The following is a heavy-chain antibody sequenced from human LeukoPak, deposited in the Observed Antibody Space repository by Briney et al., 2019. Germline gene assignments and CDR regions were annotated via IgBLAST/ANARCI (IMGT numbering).Heavy chain of an antibody. Sequence: ASVKVSCKASGYTFTGYYMHWVRQAPGQGLEWMGWINPNSGGTNYAQKFQGRVTMTRDTSISTAYMELSRLRSDDTAVYFCASLGGYMYGVAFDYWGQGALVTVSS. D-gene: IGHD5-24*01. CDR1: GYTFTGYY. V-gene: IGHV1-2*02. J-gene: IGHJ4*02. CDR2: INPNSGGT. CDR3: ASLGGYMYGVAFDY.